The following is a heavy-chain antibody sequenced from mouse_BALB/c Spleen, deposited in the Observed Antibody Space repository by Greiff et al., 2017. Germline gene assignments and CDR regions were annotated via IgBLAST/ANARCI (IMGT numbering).Heavy chain of an antibody. J-gene: IGHJ4*01. CDR2: ISSGSSTI. D-gene: IGHD2-14*01. V-gene: IGHV5-17*02. CDR1: GFTFSSFG. CDR3: ARIPYRYDYAMDY. Sequence: EVKVVESGGGLVQPGGSRKLSCAASGFTFSSFGMHWVRQAPEKGLEWVAYISSGSSTIYYADTVKGRFTISRDNPKNTLFLQMTSLRSEDTAMYYCARIPYRYDYAMDYWGQGTSVTVSS.